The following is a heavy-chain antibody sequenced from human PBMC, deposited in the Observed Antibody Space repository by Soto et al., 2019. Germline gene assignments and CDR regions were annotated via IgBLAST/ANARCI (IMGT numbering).Heavy chain of an antibody. CDR3: ARAQKWRQLSLNVFDL. D-gene: IGHD5-18*01. CDR2: KTGAGDGT. CDR1: GFTIENSV. J-gene: IGHJ3*01. Sequence: EVQLVESGGGLVQPGGSLRLSCVASGFTIENSVMHWVRQTPGKGLMWVSRKTGAGDGTLYADSVQGRFTISRDNAKNSVYLHMTGLGVEETAVYYCARAQKWRQLSLNVFDLWGQGTTVTVSS. V-gene: IGHV3-74*01.